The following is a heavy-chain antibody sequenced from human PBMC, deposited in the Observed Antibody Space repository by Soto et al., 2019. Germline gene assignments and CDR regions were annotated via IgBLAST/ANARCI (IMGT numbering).Heavy chain of an antibody. CDR1: RGSVSSDLFY. CDR2: IYNSSST. Sequence: QVQLQESGPGLLRPSETLSLTCAVSRGSVSSDLFYWSWIRQPPGKGLEWIGYIYNSSSTNYNTSLKSRVTMSLDTPNNQFFLKLTSVTAADTAVYYCAREKRAVTWFDSWGQGNLVTVSS. J-gene: IGHJ5*01. V-gene: IGHV4-61*01. CDR3: AREKRAVTWFDS. D-gene: IGHD4-17*01.